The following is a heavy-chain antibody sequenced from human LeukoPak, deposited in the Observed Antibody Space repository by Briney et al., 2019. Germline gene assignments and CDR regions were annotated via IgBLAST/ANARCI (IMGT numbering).Heavy chain of an antibody. V-gene: IGHV3-23*01. CDR3: AKDGYSSSWYPFPLFFDY. J-gene: IGHJ4*02. Sequence: PGGSLRLSCAASGFTFSSYAMSWVRQAPGKGLEWVSAISGSGGSTYYADSVKGRFTISRDNSKNTLYLQMNSLRAEDTAVYYCAKDGYSSSWYPFPLFFDYWGQGTLVTVSS. D-gene: IGHD6-13*01. CDR2: ISGSGGST. CDR1: GFTFSSYA.